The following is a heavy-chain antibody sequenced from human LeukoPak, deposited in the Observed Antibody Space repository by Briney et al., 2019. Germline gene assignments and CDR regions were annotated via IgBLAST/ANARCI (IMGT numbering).Heavy chain of an antibody. J-gene: IGHJ4*02. CDR3: AGRVTGYSSGYVY. CDR2: ISGSAHKI. CDR1: GITFSNCA. Sequence: GGSLRLSCVASGITFSNCAVSWVRQAPEKGLDWVSVISGSAHKIRYADSVKGRFTISRDNSENIEYLQMNNLRAEDTAVYYCAGRVTGYSSGYVYWGQGTLVTVSS. V-gene: IGHV3-23*01. D-gene: IGHD5-18*01.